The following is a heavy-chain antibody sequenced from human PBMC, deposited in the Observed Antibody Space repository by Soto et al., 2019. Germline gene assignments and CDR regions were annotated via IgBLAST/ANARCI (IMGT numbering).Heavy chain of an antibody. Sequence: SETLSLTCTVSGGSISSSSYYWGWIRQPPGKGLEWIGSIYYSGSTYYNPSLKSRVTISVDTSKNQFSLKLSSVTAADTAVYYCARPYSDQGSGWYWDFDIWGQGTMVTVSS. V-gene: IGHV4-39*01. J-gene: IGHJ3*02. CDR3: ARPYSDQGSGWYWDFDI. CDR2: IYYSGST. D-gene: IGHD6-19*01. CDR1: GGSISSSSYY.